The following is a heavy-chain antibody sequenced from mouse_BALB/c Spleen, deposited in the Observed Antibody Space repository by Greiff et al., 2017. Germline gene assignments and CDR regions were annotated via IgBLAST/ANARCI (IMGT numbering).Heavy chain of an antibody. V-gene: IGHV7-3*02. CDR2: IRNKANGYTT. CDR1: GFTFTDYY. D-gene: IGHD2-4*01. Sequence: EVMLVESGGGLVQPGGSLRLSCATSGFTFTDYYMSWVRQPPGKALEWLGFIRNKANGYTTEYSASVKGRFTISRDNSQSILYLQMNTLRAEDSATYYCARDIYDYDASWFAYWGQGTLVTVSA. J-gene: IGHJ3*01. CDR3: ARDIYDYDASWFAY.